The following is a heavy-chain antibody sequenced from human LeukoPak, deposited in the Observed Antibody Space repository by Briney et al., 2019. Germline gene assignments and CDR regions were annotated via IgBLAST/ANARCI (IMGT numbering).Heavy chain of an antibody. CDR3: ARAYGGLIDY. J-gene: IGHJ4*02. CDR1: GFTFSSYA. Sequence: GGSLRLSCAASGFTFSSYAMHWVRQAPGKGLEWVAVISFDGRDKQYADSVKGRFTISKDNSKNTLYLQMNSLSGDDTSMYFCARAYGGLIDYWGQGTLVTVSS. D-gene: IGHD3-16*01. V-gene: IGHV3-30*04. CDR2: ISFDGRDK.